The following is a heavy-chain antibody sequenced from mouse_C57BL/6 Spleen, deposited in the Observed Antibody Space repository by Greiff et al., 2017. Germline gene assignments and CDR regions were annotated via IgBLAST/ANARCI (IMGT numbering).Heavy chain of an antibody. D-gene: IGHD1-1*01. Sequence: QVQLQQPGAELVMPGASVKLSCKASGYTFTSYWMPWVKQRPGQGLEWIGEIDPSDSYTNYNQKFKGKSTLTVDKSSSTAYMQLSSLTSEDSAVYYCARSITTVSDVWGTGTTGTVSS. J-gene: IGHJ1*03. CDR3: ARSITTVSDV. CDR2: IDPSDSYT. CDR1: GYTFTSYW. V-gene: IGHV1-69*01.